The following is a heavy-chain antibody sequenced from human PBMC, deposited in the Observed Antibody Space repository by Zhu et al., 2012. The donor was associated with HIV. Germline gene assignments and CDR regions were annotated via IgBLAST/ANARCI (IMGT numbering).Heavy chain of an antibody. D-gene: IGHD6-13*01. CDR3: ARGDXTTRGSSWYGYYYYYMDV. V-gene: IGHV4-59*01. CDR2: IYYSGST. J-gene: IGHJ6*03. Sequence: QVQLQESGPGLVKPSETLSLTCTVSGGSISTYYWSWIRQPPGKGLEWIGYIYYSGSTNFNPSSRVESPMSIDTSKKQFSLKLSSVTAADTAVYYCARGDXTTRGSSWYGYYYYYMDVWGKGTTVTVSS. CDR1: GGSISTYY.